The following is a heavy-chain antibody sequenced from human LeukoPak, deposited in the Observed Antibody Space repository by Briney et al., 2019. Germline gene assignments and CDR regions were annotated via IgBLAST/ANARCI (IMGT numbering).Heavy chain of an antibody. Sequence: PSETLSLTCAVYGGFFGGHYWTWIRQSPGKGLEWIGEINHSGWTNYNPSLESRVTISLDASRTQFSLKMNSLTAADTAVYFCARSLLWPTGASESWGQGTTVTVSS. CDR2: INHSGWT. CDR3: ARSLLWPTGASES. J-gene: IGHJ3*02. CDR1: GGFFGGHY. V-gene: IGHV4-34*01. D-gene: IGHD2-8*02.